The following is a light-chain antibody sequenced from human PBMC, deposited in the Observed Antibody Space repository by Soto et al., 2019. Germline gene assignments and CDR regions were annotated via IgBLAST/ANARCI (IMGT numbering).Light chain of an antibody. J-gene: IGLJ1*01. CDR1: SGDVGAYNY. CDR3: SSYTGSGTLFV. CDR2: DVT. Sequence: QSALTQPASVSGSPGQSITISCTGTSGDVGAYNYVSWYQQHPGRAPRLMIYDVTNRPSGVSNRFSGSKSGNTASLTISGVQAEDEADYYCSSYTGSGTLFVFATGTKLTVL. V-gene: IGLV2-14*03.